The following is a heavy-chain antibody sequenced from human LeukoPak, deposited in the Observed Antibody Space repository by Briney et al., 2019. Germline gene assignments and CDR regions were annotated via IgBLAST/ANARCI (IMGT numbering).Heavy chain of an antibody. CDR3: ARAHRGYYDSSGRINWFDP. J-gene: IGHJ5*02. D-gene: IGHD3-22*01. CDR1: GGSISSGGYY. CDR2: IYTSGST. V-gene: IGHV4-61*02. Sequence: SETLSLTCTVSGGSISSGGYYWSWIRQPAGKGLEWIGRIYTSGSTNYNPSLKSRVTMSVDTSKNQFSLKLSSVTAADTAVYYCARAHRGYYDSSGRINWFDPWGQGTLVTVSS.